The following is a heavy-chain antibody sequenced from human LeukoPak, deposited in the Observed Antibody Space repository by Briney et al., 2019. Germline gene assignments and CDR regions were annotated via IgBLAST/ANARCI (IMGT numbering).Heavy chain of an antibody. CDR1: GDSFSGYY. CDR3: ARGRVDIVVVPAAMSRYFDY. D-gene: IGHD2-2*03. CDR2: INHSGST. Sequence: PSETLSLTCTVYGDSFSGYYWSWIRQPPGKGLEWIGEINHSGSTNYNPSLKSRLTISIDTSKNQFSLKLSPVTAADTAMYYCARGRVDIVVVPAAMSRYFDYWGQGTLVTVSS. V-gene: IGHV4-34*01. J-gene: IGHJ4*02.